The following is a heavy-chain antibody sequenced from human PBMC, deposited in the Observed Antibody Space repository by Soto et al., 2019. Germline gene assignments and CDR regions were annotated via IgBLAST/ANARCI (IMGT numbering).Heavy chain of an antibody. V-gene: IGHV3-7*04. CDR2: IKQDGSEK. D-gene: IGHD6-19*01. Sequence: EVQLVESGGGLVQPGGSLRLSCAASGFTFSSYWMSWVRQAPGKGLEWVANIKQDGSEKYYVDSVKVRFTISRDNAKNSLYLQMNSLRAEDTAVYYCARKRIAVAGTDWYFDLWGRGTLVTVSS. CDR3: ARKRIAVAGTDWYFDL. CDR1: GFTFSSYW. J-gene: IGHJ2*01.